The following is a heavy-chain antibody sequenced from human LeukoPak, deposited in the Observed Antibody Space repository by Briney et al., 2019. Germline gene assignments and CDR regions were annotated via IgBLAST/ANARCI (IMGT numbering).Heavy chain of an antibody. Sequence: GGSLTLSCAASGFTFSDYYMSWIRQAPGKGLEWVSYISSSSSYTNYADSVKGRFTISRDNAKNSLYLQMNSLRAEDTAVYYCSKMVHTEQWLVPFDYWGQGTVVTVSS. V-gene: IGHV3-11*03. J-gene: IGHJ4*02. D-gene: IGHD6-19*01. CDR1: GFTFSDYY. CDR3: SKMVHTEQWLVPFDY. CDR2: ISSSSSYT.